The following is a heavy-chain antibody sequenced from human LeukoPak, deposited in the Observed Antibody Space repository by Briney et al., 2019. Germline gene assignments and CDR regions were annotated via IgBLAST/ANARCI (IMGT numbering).Heavy chain of an antibody. CDR3: AREAYYNDTSGYVDY. CDR1: GFSVRSNY. V-gene: IGHV3-53*01. J-gene: IGHJ4*02. Sequence: GGSLRLSCAASGFSVRSNYMSWVRQAPGKGLEWVSVIYSGERTYYAESVEGRFTIYRDNSKNTLYLQMDSLRVEDTAVYYCAREAYYNDTSGYVDYWGQGTLVTVSS. D-gene: IGHD3-22*01. CDR2: IYSGERT.